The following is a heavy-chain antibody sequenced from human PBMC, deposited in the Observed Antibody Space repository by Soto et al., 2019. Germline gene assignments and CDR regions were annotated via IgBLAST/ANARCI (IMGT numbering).Heavy chain of an antibody. CDR1: GIPFSNYA. CDR3: AKKGYCTGGSCYSYAMDV. Sequence: GVLRLSCAASGIPFSNYAMSWVRQAPGKGLEWVSALSGSGGSTYYADSVKGRFTIFTDNAKNTLFLQMNSLRAEDTAVYYCAKKGYCTGGSCYSYAMDVWGQGTSVTVSS. CDR2: LSGSGGST. J-gene: IGHJ6*02. D-gene: IGHD2-15*01. V-gene: IGHV3-23*01.